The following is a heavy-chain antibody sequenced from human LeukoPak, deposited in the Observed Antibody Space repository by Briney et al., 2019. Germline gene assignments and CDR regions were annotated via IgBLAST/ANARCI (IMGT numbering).Heavy chain of an antibody. CDR3: ARGVTIFGVVLSYHWFDP. CDR1: GYTFTSYG. J-gene: IGHJ5*02. CDR2: ISAYNGNT. D-gene: IGHD3-3*01. Sequence: ASVKVSCKASGYTFTSYGISWVRQAPGQGLEWMGWISAYNGNTNYAQKLQGRVTMTTDTSTSTAYMELRSLRSDDTAVYYCARGVTIFGVVLSYHWFDPWGQGTLVTVSS. V-gene: IGHV1-18*01.